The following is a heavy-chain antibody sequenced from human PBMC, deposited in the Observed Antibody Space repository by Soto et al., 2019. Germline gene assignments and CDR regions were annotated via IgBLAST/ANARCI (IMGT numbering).Heavy chain of an antibody. J-gene: IGHJ3*01. D-gene: IGHD1-26*01. CDR1: GGSISSGGYY. V-gene: IGHV4-61*08. CDR3: ARSPWGYAFDV. Sequence: SETLSLTCTVSGGSISSGGYYWSWIRQHPGKGLEWIGYIYYSGSTYYNPSLKSRVTISLDTSKNQFSLNLRSVTAADTAVYYCARSPWGYAFDVWAQGTLVTVSS. CDR2: IYYSGST.